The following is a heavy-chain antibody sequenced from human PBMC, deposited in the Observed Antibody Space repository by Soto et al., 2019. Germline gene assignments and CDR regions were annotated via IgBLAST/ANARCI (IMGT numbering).Heavy chain of an antibody. V-gene: IGHV1-18*01. CDR2: ISAYNGNT. CDR1: GYTFTSYG. CDR3: ARGIVVVVAAIPWDAFDI. J-gene: IGHJ3*02. D-gene: IGHD2-15*01. Sequence: QVQLVQSGAEVKKPGASVKVSCKASGYTFTSYGISWVRQAPGQGLEWMGWISAYNGNTNYAQKLQGRVTMTTDTSTSTAYMELRSLRSDDTAVYYCARGIVVVVAAIPWDAFDIWGQGTMVTVSS.